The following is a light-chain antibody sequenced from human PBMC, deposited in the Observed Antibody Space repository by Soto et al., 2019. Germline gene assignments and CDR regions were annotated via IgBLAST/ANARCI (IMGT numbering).Light chain of an antibody. CDR1: QSISNW. V-gene: IGKV1-5*03. Sequence: DIQMTQSPSTLSASVGDRVTITCRASQSISNWLAWYQQKPGKAPKLLIYRASALERGVPSRFTGSGSGTEFTLTISSLQPDDFEIYFCQQYNSYSEAFGQGTKVDIK. CDR2: RAS. CDR3: QQYNSYSEA. J-gene: IGKJ1*01.